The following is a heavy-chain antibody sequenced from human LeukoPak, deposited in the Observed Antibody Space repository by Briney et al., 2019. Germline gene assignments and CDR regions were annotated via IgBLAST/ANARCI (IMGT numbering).Heavy chain of an antibody. Sequence: GSLRLSCAVSGFTFSSYWMSWVRQAPGKGLEWVANIKQEGSEKTYVDPVKGRFTISRDNAQNSLYLQMNSLRAEDTAVYYCARVYSSTSGKNAFDIWGQGTMVTVSS. D-gene: IGHD6-6*01. V-gene: IGHV3-7*03. CDR3: ARVYSSTSGKNAFDI. CDR2: IKQEGSEK. J-gene: IGHJ3*02. CDR1: GFTFSSYW.